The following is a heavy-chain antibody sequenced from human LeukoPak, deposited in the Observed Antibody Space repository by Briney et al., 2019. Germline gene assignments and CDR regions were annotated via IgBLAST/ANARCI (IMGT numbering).Heavy chain of an antibody. CDR1: GFTFSSYS. V-gene: IGHV3-48*01. CDR2: ISSSSSTI. Sequence: GGSLRLSCAASGFTFSSYSMNWVRQAPGKGLEWVSSISSSSSTIYYADSVKGRFTISRDNAKNSLYLQMNSLRAEDTAVYYCARAPSTDFWSGYPNYYFDYWGQGTLVTVSS. CDR3: ARAPSTDFWSGYPNYYFDY. D-gene: IGHD3-3*01. J-gene: IGHJ4*02.